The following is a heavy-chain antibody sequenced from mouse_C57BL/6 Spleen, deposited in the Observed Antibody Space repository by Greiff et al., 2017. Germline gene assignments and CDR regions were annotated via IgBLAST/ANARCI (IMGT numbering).Heavy chain of an antibody. D-gene: IGHD1-1*01. Sequence: EVQVVESGGGLVQPGGSLSLSCAASGFTFTDYYMSWVRQPPGKALEWLGFIRNKANGYTTEYSASVKGRFTISRDNSQSILYLQMNALRAEDSATYYCARDYYGSSYAAWFAYWGQGTLVTVSA. CDR2: IRNKANGYTT. CDR1: GFTFTDYY. CDR3: ARDYYGSSYAAWFAY. V-gene: IGHV7-3*01. J-gene: IGHJ3*01.